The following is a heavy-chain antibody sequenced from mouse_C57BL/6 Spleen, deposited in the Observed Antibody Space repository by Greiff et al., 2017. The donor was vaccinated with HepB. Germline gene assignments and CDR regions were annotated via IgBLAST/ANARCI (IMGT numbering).Heavy chain of an antibody. J-gene: IGHJ3*01. Sequence: VQLQQSGPELVKPGASVKISCKASGYSFTGYYMNWVKQSPEKSLEWIGEINPSTGGTTYNQKFKAKATLTVDKSSSTAYMQLKSLTSEDSAVYYCARGGYYYGSSPFAYWGQGTLVTVSA. CDR1: GYSFTGYY. CDR3: ARGGYYYGSSPFAY. V-gene: IGHV1-42*01. CDR2: INPSTGGT. D-gene: IGHD1-1*01.